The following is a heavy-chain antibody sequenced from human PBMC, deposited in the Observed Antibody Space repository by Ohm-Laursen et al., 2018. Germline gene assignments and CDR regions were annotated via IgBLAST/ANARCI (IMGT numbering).Heavy chain of an antibody. CDR3: ARADYGDLDY. V-gene: IGHV1-8*01. J-gene: IGHJ4*02. CDR1: GYTFTSYD. D-gene: IGHD4-17*01. Sequence: SVKVSCKASGYTFTSYDINWVRQATGQGLEWMRWMNPNSGTTDYAQKFQGRVTMTRNTSISTVYMELSSLKSEDTGVYYCARADYGDLDYWGQGTLVTVSS. CDR2: MNPNSGTT.